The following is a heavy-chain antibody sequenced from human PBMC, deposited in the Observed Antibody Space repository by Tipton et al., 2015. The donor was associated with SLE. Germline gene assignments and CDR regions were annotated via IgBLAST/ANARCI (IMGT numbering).Heavy chain of an antibody. CDR3: ARVDYGDEDYYYYGMDV. CDR2: IYYSGST. D-gene: IGHD4-17*01. J-gene: IGHJ6*02. CDR1: GGSISSYY. Sequence: GLVKPSETLSLTCTVSGGSISSYYWSWIRQPPGKGLEWIGYIYYSGSTNYNPSLKSRVTISVDTSKNQFFLKLSSVTAADTAVYYCARVDYGDEDYYYYGMDVWGQGTTVTVSS. V-gene: IGHV4-59*01.